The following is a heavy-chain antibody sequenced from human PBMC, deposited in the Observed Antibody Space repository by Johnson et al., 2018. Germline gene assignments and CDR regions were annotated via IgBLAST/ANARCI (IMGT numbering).Heavy chain of an antibody. D-gene: IGHD2-15*01. Sequence: EVQLVESGGGLVQPGGSLRLSCAASGFTFSSYAMTWVRQAQGKGLEWVSAINRSGGTTYYADSVKGRFTISRDNSKRTLVLQMNSLRGDETAIYYCAKKGRGPGGLDSNVDSWGQGTLFTVSS. CDR1: GFTFSSYA. J-gene: IGHJ4*02. CDR3: AKKGRGPGGLDSNVDS. CDR2: INRSGGTT. V-gene: IGHV3-23*04.